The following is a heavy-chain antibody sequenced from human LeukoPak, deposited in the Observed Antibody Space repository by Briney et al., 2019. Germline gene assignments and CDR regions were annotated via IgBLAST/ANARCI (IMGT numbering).Heavy chain of an antibody. D-gene: IGHD3-10*01. CDR1: GYTFTSYY. Sequence: ASVKVSCKASGYTFTSYYMHWVRQAPGQGLEWMGIINPSGGSTSYAQKFQGRVTMTRNTSISTAYMELSSLRSEDTAVYYCARAIRKLLWFGELLYGLDYWGQGTLVTVSS. CDR2: INPSGGST. CDR3: ARAIRKLLWFGELLYGLDY. V-gene: IGHV1-46*01. J-gene: IGHJ4*02.